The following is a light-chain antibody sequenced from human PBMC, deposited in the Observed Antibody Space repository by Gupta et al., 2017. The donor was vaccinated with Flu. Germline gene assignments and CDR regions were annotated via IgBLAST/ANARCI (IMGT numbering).Light chain of an antibody. CDR1: SLNIGNYT. V-gene: IGLV1-44*01. CDR2: CNI. J-gene: IGLJ3*02. CDR3: AAWDASNNVLA. Sequence: VTISWNGTSLNIGNYTVVSYHQLPEETPQQLINCNIKQPSGVPARCSGSNTATTATLATSWVQPEEEAGYYCAAWDASNNVLAFGGGTKLTVL.